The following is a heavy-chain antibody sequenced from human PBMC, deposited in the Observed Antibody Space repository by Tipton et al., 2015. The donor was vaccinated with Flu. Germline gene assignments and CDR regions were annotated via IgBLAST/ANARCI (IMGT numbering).Heavy chain of an antibody. V-gene: IGHV4-31*03. CDR1: GGSISSGGYY. Sequence: TLSLTCTVSGGSISSGGYYWSWIRQHPGKGLEWIGYIYYSGSTYYNPSLKSRVTISVDTSKNQFSLKLSSVTAADTAVYYCARGVCGGSCYSFGWFDPWGQGTLVTVSS. D-gene: IGHD2-15*01. CDR2: IYYSGST. J-gene: IGHJ5*02. CDR3: ARGVCGGSCYSFGWFDP.